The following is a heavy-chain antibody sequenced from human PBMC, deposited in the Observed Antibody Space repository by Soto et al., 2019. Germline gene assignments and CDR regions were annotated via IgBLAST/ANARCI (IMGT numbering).Heavy chain of an antibody. Sequence: GGSLRLSCAASGFPFADYSMHWVRQGPAKGLEWVSGISWNSVTLTYADSVKGRFTISRDNAKNFLYLQMNSLRDEDTAFYYCAKGRLRTGPSSRWFDPWGQGTQVTVSS. CDR2: ISWNSVTL. D-gene: IGHD4-17*01. V-gene: IGHV3-9*01. CDR1: GFPFADYS. J-gene: IGHJ5*02. CDR3: AKGRLRTGPSSRWFDP.